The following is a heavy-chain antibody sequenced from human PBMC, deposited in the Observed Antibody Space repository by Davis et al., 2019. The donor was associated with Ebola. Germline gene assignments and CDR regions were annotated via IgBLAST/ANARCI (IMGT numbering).Heavy chain of an antibody. CDR1: GYTFTSYA. CDR2: INAGNGNT. Sequence: AASVKVSCKASGYTFTSYAMHWVRQAPGQRLEWMGWINAGNGNTKYSQKFQGRVTITRDTSASTAYMELSSLRSEDTAVYYCARGLVTMVRGVKREESYYYYGMDVWGQGTTVTVSS. D-gene: IGHD3-10*01. J-gene: IGHJ6*02. CDR3: ARGLVTMVRGVKREESYYYYGMDV. V-gene: IGHV1-3*01.